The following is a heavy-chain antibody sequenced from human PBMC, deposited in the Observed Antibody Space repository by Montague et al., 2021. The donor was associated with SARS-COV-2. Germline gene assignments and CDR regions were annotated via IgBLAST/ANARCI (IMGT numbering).Heavy chain of an antibody. D-gene: IGHD2/OR15-2a*01. CDR1: GGSVNSGSLY. V-gene: IGHV4-61*03. CDR2: LYYGGSI. J-gene: IGHJ3*02. CDR3: ARAYYGVNDAFDI. Sequence: SETLSLTCTVSGGSVNSGSLYWSWIRQPPGKGLEWIGYLYYGGSINYNPSLKGRVTISVDTSKNDFSLKLSSVTAADTAVYFCARAYYGVNDAFDIWGHGIMVTVSS.